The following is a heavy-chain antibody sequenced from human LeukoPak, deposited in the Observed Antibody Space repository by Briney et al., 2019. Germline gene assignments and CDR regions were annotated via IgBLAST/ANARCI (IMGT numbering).Heavy chain of an antibody. V-gene: IGHV4-4*07. J-gene: IGHJ4*02. CDR1: SGSIRYYY. Sequence: SETLSLSCTVSSGSIRYYYWSWIRQPAGKGLEWIGRIYSNGTASYDRSLKIRVTMSVNTSENQFTLKLASVTAADTAGYYCATENDWGFRRFDYWGQGTLVTVSS. CDR2: IYSNGTA. D-gene: IGHD7-27*01. CDR3: ATENDWGFRRFDY.